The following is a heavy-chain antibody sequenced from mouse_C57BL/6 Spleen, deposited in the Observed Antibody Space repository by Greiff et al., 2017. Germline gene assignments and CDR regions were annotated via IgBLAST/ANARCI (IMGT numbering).Heavy chain of an antibody. J-gene: IGHJ2*01. D-gene: IGHD4-1*01. CDR1: GYTFTDYY. CDR2: IYPGSGNT. CDR3: ARSDLTARDY. Sequence: QVQLQQSGAELVRPGASVKLSCKASGYTFTDYYINWVKQRPGQGLEWIARIYPGSGNTYYNEKFKGKATLTAEKSSSTAYMQLSSLTSEDSAVYFCARSDLTARDYWGQGTTLTVSS. V-gene: IGHV1-76*01.